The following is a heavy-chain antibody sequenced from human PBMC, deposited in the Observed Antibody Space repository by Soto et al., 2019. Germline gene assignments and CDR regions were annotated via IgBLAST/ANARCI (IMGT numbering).Heavy chain of an antibody. CDR2: ISYDGSNK. CDR3: AYHPSDFQH. CDR1: GFTFSSYG. J-gene: IGHJ1*01. Sequence: QVQLVESGGGVVQPGRSLRLSCAASGFTFSSYGMHWVRQAPGKGLEWVAVISYDGSNKYYADSVKGRFTISRDNSKNTLYLQMNSLRAEDTAVYYCAYHPSDFQHWGQGTLVTVSS. V-gene: IGHV3-30*03.